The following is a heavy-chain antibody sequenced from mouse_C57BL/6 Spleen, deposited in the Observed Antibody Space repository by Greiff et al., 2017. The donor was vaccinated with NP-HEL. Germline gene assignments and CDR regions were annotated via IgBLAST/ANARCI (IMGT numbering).Heavy chain of an antibody. CDR1: GYTFTSYW. Sequence: QVQLQQPGAELVKPGASVKVSCKASGYTFTSYWMHWVKQRPGQGLQWIGRIHPSDSATNYNPKFKGKATLTVDKSSSTAYMQLSSLTSEDSAVYYCAIVGGSSGGFAYWGQGTLVTVSA. V-gene: IGHV1-74*01. CDR2: IHPSDSAT. J-gene: IGHJ3*01. D-gene: IGHD1-1*01. CDR3: AIVGGSSGGFAY.